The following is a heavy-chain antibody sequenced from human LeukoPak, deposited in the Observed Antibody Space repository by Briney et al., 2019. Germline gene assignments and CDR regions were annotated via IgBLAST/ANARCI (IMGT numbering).Heavy chain of an antibody. CDR3: TTGRGWLTDY. Sequence: SETLSLTCTVSGGSITNYYWGWFRQPPGKGLEWIGYIHNSGSTDYNASLKGRVSISADTSRSQFSLKLTSATAADTAVYYCTTGRGWLTDYWGQGTLVTVSS. J-gene: IGHJ4*02. V-gene: IGHV4-59*01. D-gene: IGHD5-24*01. CDR2: IHNSGST. CDR1: GGSITNYY.